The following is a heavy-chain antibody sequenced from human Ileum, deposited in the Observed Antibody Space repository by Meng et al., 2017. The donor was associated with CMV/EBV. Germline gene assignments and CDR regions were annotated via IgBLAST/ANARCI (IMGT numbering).Heavy chain of an antibody. CDR1: GGSLRGHY. Sequence: QLQLHQVGEGLFKPSETLSLTCAVYGGSLRGHYFNLIRQSPGNGLQWIAEINHVGRTNSNPSLASRVTISQDTSKNQCSLKLNSVTVADSAVYYCARGLFRYPAYFDLWGQGTLVTVSS. J-gene: IGHJ4*02. CDR3: ARGLFRYPAYFDL. V-gene: IGHV4-34*01. D-gene: IGHD3-16*02. CDR2: INHVGRT.